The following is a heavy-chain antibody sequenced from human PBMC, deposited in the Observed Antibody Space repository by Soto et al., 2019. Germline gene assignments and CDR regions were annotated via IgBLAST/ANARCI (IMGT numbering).Heavy chain of an antibody. J-gene: IGHJ5*02. D-gene: IGHD3-22*01. CDR2: ISGRGDST. V-gene: IGHV3-23*01. CDR3: APDSSCPFPNWFDP. CDR1: GFTFSSYA. Sequence: EVQLLESGGSLVQPGESLRLSCAGSGFTFSSYAIGWVRQAPGKGLEWVSSISGRGDSTYYPDSVKGRFTISRDNSKNTLSLQMSSLRAEATAVYYCAPDSSCPFPNWFDPWGQGTLVTVSS.